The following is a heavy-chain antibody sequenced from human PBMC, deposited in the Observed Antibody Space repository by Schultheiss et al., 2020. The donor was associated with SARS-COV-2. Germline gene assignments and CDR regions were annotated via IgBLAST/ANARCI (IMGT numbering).Heavy chain of an antibody. CDR1: GGSISSGGYY. D-gene: IGHD3-22*01. CDR3: ARSLYYYDSSGYLHWYFDL. CDR2: IYYSGST. V-gene: IGHV4-31*03. Sequence: SETLSLTCTVSGGSISSGGYYWSWIRQHPGKGLEWIGYIYYSGSTYYNPSLKSRVTISVDTSKNQFSLKLSSVTAADTAVYYCARSLYYYDSSGYLHWYFDLWGRGTLVTVSS. J-gene: IGHJ2*01.